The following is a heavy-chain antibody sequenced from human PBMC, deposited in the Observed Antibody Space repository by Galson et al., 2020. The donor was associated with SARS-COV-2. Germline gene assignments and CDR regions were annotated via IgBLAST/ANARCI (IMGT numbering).Heavy chain of an antibody. J-gene: IGHJ6*02. Sequence: GGSLRLSCAASGFTFSDYAMTWVRQAPGKGLEWVSTIDAFGSNIHYADSVKGRFTISRDNSKSTLYLQMNSLRAEDTAVYYCGARDCPNGVCSGYYYYGVGVWAQGTAVTVSS. V-gene: IGHV3-23*01. CDR3: GARDCPNGVCSGYYYYGVGV. CDR2: IDAFGSNI. D-gene: IGHD2-8*01. CDR1: GFTFSDYA.